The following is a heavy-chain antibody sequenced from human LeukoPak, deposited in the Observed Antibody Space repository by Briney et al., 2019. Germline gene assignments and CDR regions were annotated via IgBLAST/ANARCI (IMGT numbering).Heavy chain of an antibody. CDR2: ISGSGGST. Sequence: PGGSLRLSCAASGFTFSSYTMSWVRQAPGKGLEWVSAISGSGGSTYYADSVKGRFTISRDNSKNTLYLQMNSLRAEDTAVYYCAKDRGWSRTLFDDYWGQGTLVTVSS. CDR1: GFTFSSYT. V-gene: IGHV3-23*01. CDR3: AKDRGWSRTLFDDY. D-gene: IGHD2-15*01. J-gene: IGHJ4*02.